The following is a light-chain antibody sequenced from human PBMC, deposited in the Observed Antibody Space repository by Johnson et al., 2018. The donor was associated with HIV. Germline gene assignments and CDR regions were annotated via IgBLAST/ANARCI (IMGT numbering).Light chain of an antibody. Sequence: QSVLTQPPSVSAAPGQMVSISCSGSSSNIGKNYVSWYQQFPGTAPKLLIHENKKRPSGIPDRFSGSKSGTSATLDITGLQTGDEADYYCGTWDSSLGAWFFVTVTKVTVL. CDR2: ENK. V-gene: IGLV1-51*02. CDR3: GTWDSSLGAWF. J-gene: IGLJ1*01. CDR1: SSNIGKNY.